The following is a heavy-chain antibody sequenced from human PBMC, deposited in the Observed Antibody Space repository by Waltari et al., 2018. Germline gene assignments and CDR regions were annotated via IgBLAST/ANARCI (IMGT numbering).Heavy chain of an antibody. CDR3: ARDKGDSSGWLHRSMGWFDP. CDR2: IYTSWST. V-gene: IGHV4-61*02. D-gene: IGHD6-19*01. J-gene: IGHJ5*02. Sequence: QVQLQESGPGLVKPSQTLSLTCTVSGGSISSGSYYWSWIRQPAGKGLEWIGRIYTSWSTNYNPSLKSRVTISVDTSKNQFSLKLSSLRSEDTAVYYCARDKGDSSGWLHRSMGWFDPWGQGTLVTVSS. CDR1: GGSISSGSYY.